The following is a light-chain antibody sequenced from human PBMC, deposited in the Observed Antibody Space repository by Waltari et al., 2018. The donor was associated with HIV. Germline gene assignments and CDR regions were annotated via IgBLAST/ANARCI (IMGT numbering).Light chain of an antibody. Sequence: SYVLTQPPSVSVAPGKTARITGGGNNIGSKRVHWYQQKPGQAPVLVIYYDSARPSGIPERFSGSNSGNTATLTISRVEAGDEADYYCQVWDSSSDQVFGGGTKLTVL. CDR3: QVWDSSSDQV. CDR1: NIGSKR. J-gene: IGLJ3*02. CDR2: YDS. V-gene: IGLV3-21*04.